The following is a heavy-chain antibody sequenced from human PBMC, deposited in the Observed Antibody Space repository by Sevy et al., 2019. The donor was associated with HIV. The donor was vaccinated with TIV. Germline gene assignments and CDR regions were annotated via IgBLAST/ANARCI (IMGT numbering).Heavy chain of an antibody. D-gene: IGHD2-15*01. V-gene: IGHV4-59*01. Sequence: SETLSLTCTVSGGSISSYFWSWIRQPPGKGLEWIGNIYFTGTTHYHPSLKSRVTMSLDTSKSQFSLKLSSVTAADTAVYYCTRKRGLVVNVNRYFDLWGRGTLVTVSS. CDR2: IYFTGTT. CDR3: TRKRGLVVNVNRYFDL. CDR1: GGSISSYF. J-gene: IGHJ2*01.